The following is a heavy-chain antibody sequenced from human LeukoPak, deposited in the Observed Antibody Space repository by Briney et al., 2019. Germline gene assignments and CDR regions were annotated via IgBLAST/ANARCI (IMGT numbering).Heavy chain of an antibody. CDR1: GFTFSNYA. J-gene: IGHJ6*03. Sequence: GGSLRLSCAASGFTFSNYAMNWVRQAPGKGLEWVSYIRSSSSTIYYADSMKGRFTISRDNAKNSLYLQMNSLRDEDTAVYYCKGSSWYNYYYMDVWGKGTTVTVSS. CDR3: KGSSWYNYYYMDV. D-gene: IGHD6-13*01. CDR2: IRSSSSTI. V-gene: IGHV3-48*02.